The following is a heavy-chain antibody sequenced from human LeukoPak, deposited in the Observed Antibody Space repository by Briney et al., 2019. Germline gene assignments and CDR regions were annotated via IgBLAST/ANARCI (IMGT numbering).Heavy chain of an antibody. V-gene: IGHV4-39*07. CDR2: IYYSRST. CDR1: GGSISSSSYY. J-gene: IGHJ5*02. Sequence: SETLSLTCTVSGGSISSSSYYWGWIRQPPGKGLEWIGSIYYSRSTYYNPSLKSRVTISVDTSKNQSSLKLSSVTAADTAVYYCARDAYYDILTGSARRFDPWGQGTLVTVSS. CDR3: ARDAYYDILTGSARRFDP. D-gene: IGHD3-9*01.